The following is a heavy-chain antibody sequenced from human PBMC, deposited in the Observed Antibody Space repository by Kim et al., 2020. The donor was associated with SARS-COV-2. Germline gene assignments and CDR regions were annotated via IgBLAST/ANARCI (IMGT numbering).Heavy chain of an antibody. J-gene: IGHJ5*02. V-gene: IGHV3-30*03. CDR3: ARDLSQAAFWFDP. D-gene: IGHD6-13*01. Sequence: YADSVKGRFTISRDNSKNTLYLQMNSLRPEDTAVYYCARDLSQAAFWFDPWGQGTLVIVSS.